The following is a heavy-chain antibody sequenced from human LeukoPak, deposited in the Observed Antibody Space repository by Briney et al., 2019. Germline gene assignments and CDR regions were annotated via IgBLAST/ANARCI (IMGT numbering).Heavy chain of an antibody. CDR1: GFTFSDYY. CDR3: AKDTPKGVDLNGTHFDY. D-gene: IGHD1-14*01. Sequence: PGGSLRLSRAASGFTFSDYYMSWIRQAPGKGLEWVSYITNSGSTTYYADSVKGRFTISRDNSKNTLYLQMNSLRAEDTAVYYCAKDTPKGVDLNGTHFDYWGQGTLVTVSS. V-gene: IGHV3-11*01. J-gene: IGHJ4*02. CDR2: ITNSGSTT.